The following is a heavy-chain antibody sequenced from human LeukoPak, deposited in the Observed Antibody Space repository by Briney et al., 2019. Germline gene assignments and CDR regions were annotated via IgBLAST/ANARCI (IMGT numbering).Heavy chain of an antibody. CDR1: GYTFTSYY. V-gene: IGHV1-46*01. CDR3: ARLYSVGQLEPPTEWFDP. Sequence: ASVKVSCKASGYTFTSYYMHWVRQAPGQGLEWMGIINPSGGSTSYAQKFQGRVTMTRDTSTSTVYMELSSLRSEDTAVYYCARLYSVGQLEPPTEWFDPWGQGTLVTVSS. J-gene: IGHJ5*02. D-gene: IGHD1-1*01. CDR2: INPSGGST.